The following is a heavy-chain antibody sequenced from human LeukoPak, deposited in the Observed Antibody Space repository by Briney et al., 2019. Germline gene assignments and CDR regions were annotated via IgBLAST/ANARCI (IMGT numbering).Heavy chain of an antibody. D-gene: IGHD4-17*01. J-gene: IGHJ4*02. V-gene: IGHV4-39*01. CDR2: IYYSGNT. CDR1: GGSINRSYCY. CDR3: VRLMTTVTSEY. Sequence: PSETLSLTCTVSGGSINRSYCYWGWIRQPPGKGLEWIGSIYYSGNTYYNPSLKSRVTISVDTSKNQFSLKLSSVTAADTAVYYCVRLMTTVTSEYWGQGTLVTVSS.